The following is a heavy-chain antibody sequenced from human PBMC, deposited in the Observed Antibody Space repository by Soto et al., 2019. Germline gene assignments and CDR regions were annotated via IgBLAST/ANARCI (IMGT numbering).Heavy chain of an antibody. CDR2: FDPEDGET. J-gene: IGHJ6*02. CDR3: ATSWKWGAKGVTDYYYGRDG. CDR1: GYTLTELS. D-gene: IGHD1-26*01. V-gene: IGHV1-24*01. Sequence: ASVKVSCKVSGYTLTELSMHWVRQAPGKGLEWMGGFDPEDGETIYAQKFQGRVTMTEDTSTDTAYMELSSLRSEDTAVYYCATSWKWGAKGVTDYYYGRDGWGQGTTVTVSS.